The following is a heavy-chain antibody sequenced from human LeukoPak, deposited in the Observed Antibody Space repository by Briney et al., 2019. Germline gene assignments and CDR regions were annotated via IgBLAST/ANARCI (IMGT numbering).Heavy chain of an antibody. CDR3: AREGPRRYYYMDV. V-gene: IGHV1-69*13. Sequence: GASVKVSCKASGGTFSSYVIIWVRQAPGQGLEWMGGIIPFFGTANYAQKFQGRVTITAYESTSTAYMELSRLRSDDTAVYYCAREGPRRYYYMDVWGKGTTVTISS. CDR2: IIPFFGTA. J-gene: IGHJ6*03. CDR1: GGTFSSYV.